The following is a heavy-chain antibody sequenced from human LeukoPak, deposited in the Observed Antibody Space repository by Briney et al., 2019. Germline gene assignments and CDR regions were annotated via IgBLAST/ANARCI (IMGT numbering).Heavy chain of an antibody. D-gene: IGHD3-10*01. CDR3: ARFYRSWFGELYTYAPDY. V-gene: IGHV1-2*02. Sequence: GASVKVSCKASGYTFTGYYMHWVRQAPGQGLDWMGWINPNSGGTNYAQKFQGRVTMTRDTSISTAYMELSRLRSDDTAVYYCARFYRSWFGELYTYAPDYWGQGTLVTVSS. J-gene: IGHJ4*02. CDR1: GYTFTGYY. CDR2: INPNSGGT.